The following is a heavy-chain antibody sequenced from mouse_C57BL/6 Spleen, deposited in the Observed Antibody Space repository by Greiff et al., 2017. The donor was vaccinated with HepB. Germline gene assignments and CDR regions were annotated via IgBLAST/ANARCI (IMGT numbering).Heavy chain of an antibody. CDR1: GYTFTSYW. CDR3: ARRHSNHRTSRYFDV. J-gene: IGHJ1*03. D-gene: IGHD2-5*01. CDR2: IDPSDSYT. V-gene: IGHV1-50*01. Sequence: QVQLKQSGAELVKPGASVKLSCKASGYTFTSYWMQWVKQRPGQGLEWIGEIDPSDSYTNYDHKFKGKATLTVDTSSSTAYMQLSSLTSEDSAVYYCARRHSNHRTSRYFDVWGTGTTVTVSS.